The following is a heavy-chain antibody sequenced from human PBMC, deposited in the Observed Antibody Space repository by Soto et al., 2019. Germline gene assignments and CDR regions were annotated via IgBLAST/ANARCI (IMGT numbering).Heavy chain of an antibody. V-gene: IGHV3-30*18. J-gene: IGHJ4*02. D-gene: IGHD2-15*01. CDR2: ISYDGSNK. CDR1: GFTFSSYG. Sequence: GGSLRLSCAASGFTFSSYGMHWVRQAPGKGLEWVAVISYDGSNKYYADSVKGRFTISRDNSKNTLYLQMNSLRAEDTAVYYCAKGMVAAIRQIDYWGQGTLVTVSS. CDR3: AKGMVAAIRQIDY.